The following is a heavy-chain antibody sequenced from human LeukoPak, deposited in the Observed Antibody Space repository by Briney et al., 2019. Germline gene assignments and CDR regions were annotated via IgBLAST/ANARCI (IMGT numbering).Heavy chain of an antibody. CDR1: GGSISKSNHY. CDR3: ARGGRWLQFNY. V-gene: IGHV4-61*05. J-gene: IGHJ4*02. D-gene: IGHD5-24*01. Sequence: PSETLSLTCSVSGGSISKSNHYWGWIRQPPGKGLEWIGYISYSGSTNYNPSLKSRVTISVDTSKNQFSLKLSSVTAADTAVYYCARGGRWLQFNYWGQGTLVTVSS. CDR2: ISYSGST.